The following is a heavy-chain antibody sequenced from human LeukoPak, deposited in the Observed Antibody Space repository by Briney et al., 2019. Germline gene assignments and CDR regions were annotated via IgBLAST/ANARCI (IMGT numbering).Heavy chain of an antibody. V-gene: IGHV4-4*07. D-gene: IGHD1/OR15-1a*01. Sequence: SETLSLTCTVSGGSITSKHWSWIRQPAGKGLEWIGRIYTTGNTNYNPTLESRVTISVDTSKNQFSLMLSSVTAADTAVYYCARQLEQPGNYYYGMDVWGQGTTVTVSS. CDR1: GGSITSKH. J-gene: IGHJ6*02. CDR3: ARQLEQPGNYYYGMDV. CDR2: IYTTGNT.